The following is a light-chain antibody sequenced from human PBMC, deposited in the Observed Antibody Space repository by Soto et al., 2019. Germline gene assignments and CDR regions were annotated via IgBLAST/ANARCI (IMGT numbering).Light chain of an antibody. J-gene: IGKJ5*01. Sequence: DIQMTQSPSTLSGSVGDRVTITCRASQTISNWLAWYQQKPGKAPTLLIYDASTLERGVPSRFSGTGSGTEFTLSIDSLQPDDFATYYCQQYHTSSITFGQGTRLEI. CDR1: QTISNW. CDR2: DAS. V-gene: IGKV1-5*01. CDR3: QQYHTSSIT.